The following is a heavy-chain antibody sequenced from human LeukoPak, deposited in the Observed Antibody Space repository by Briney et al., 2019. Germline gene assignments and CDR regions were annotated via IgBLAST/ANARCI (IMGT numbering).Heavy chain of an antibody. V-gene: IGHV1-18*01. CDR2: ISAYNGNT. D-gene: IGHD6-13*01. J-gene: IGHJ4*02. Sequence: GASVKVSCKASGYTFTSYGISWVRQAPGQGLEWMGWISAYNGNTNYAQKLQGRVTMTTDTSTSTAYMELRSLRSDDTAVYYCARGPRRDSSSWSEVGYWGQGTQVTVSS. CDR1: GYTFTSYG. CDR3: ARGPRRDSSSWSEVGY.